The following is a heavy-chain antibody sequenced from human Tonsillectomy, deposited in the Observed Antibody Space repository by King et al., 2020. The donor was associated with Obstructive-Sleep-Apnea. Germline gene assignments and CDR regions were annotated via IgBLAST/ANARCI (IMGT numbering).Heavy chain of an antibody. CDR2: ISSSTTYT. CDR3: ARDSGSSSNDY. J-gene: IGHJ4*02. CDR1: GFTFSDYY. Sequence: VQLVESGGGLVKPGGSLRLSCAVSGFTFSDYYMNWIRQAPGKGLEWISYISSSTTYTNYADSVKGRFTISRDNAKNSLYLQMNSLRAEDTAVYYCARDSGSSSNDYWGQGTLVTVSS. D-gene: IGHD6-6*01. V-gene: IGHV3-11*06.